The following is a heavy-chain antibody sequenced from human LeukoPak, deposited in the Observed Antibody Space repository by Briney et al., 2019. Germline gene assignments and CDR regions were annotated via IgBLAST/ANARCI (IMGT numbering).Heavy chain of an antibody. J-gene: IGHJ4*01. CDR2: IWYDGSNK. D-gene: IGHD6-19*01. Sequence: GGSLRLSCAASAFTISSYGMHWVRQAPGKGLEWVAVIWYDGSNKYYADSVKDRFTISRDNSKNTLYLQMNSLRAEDTAVYYCARRQYSSGWYSLDYWGQGTLVTVSS. CDR3: ARRQYSSGWYSLDY. CDR1: AFTISSYG. V-gene: IGHV3-33*01.